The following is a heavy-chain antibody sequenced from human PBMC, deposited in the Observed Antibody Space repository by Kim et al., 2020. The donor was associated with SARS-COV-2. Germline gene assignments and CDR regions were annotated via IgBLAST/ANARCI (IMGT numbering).Heavy chain of an antibody. CDR2: ISWDGGST. V-gene: IGHV3-43*01. J-gene: IGHJ4*02. CDR1: GFTFDDYT. CDR3: AKAMVRGVILTHVIDY. D-gene: IGHD3-10*01. Sequence: GGSLRLSCAASGFTFDDYTMHWVRQAPGKGLEWVSLISWDGGSTYYADSVKGRFTISIDNSKNSLYLQMNSLRTEDTALYYCAKAMVRGVILTHVIDYWGQGTLVTVSS.